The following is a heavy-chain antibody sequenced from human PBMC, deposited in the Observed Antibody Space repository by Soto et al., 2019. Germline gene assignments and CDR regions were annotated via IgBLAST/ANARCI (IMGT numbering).Heavy chain of an antibody. D-gene: IGHD3-10*01. Sequence: TSETLSLTCTVSGGSVSSGSYYWSWIRQPPGKGLEWIGYIYYSGSTNYNPSLKSRVTISVDTSKNQFSLKLSSVTAADTAVYYCARESVFRGVISYWGQGTLVTVSS. CDR3: ARESVFRGVISY. CDR1: GGSVSSGSYY. J-gene: IGHJ4*02. V-gene: IGHV4-61*01. CDR2: IYYSGST.